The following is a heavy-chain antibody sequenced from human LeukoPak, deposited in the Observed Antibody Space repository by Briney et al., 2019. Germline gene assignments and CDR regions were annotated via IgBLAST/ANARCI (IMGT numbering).Heavy chain of an antibody. CDR2: ISNSSSYI. J-gene: IGHJ4*02. CDR1: GFTFSSYS. V-gene: IGHV3-21*01. Sequence: PGGSLRLSCAASGFTFSSYSMNWVRQAPGKGLEWVSSISNSSSYIYYADSVKGRFTISRDNAKNSLYLQMNSLRAEDTAVYYCARSPHGYSNYVGLFDYWGQGTLVTVSS. D-gene: IGHD4-11*01. CDR3: ARSPHGYSNYVGLFDY.